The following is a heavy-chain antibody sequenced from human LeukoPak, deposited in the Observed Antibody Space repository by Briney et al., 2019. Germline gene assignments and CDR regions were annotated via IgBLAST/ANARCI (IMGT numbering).Heavy chain of an antibody. V-gene: IGHV3-53*01. Sequence: GGSLRLSCAASGFTVSSNYVSWVRQAPGKGLEWVSIIYRGGSTYYVDSAKGRFTISRDSSKNTLYLQMNSLRAEDTAIYYCARGLGSDCCNFDYWGQGTQVTVSS. CDR1: GFTVSSNY. J-gene: IGHJ4*02. CDR3: ARGLGSDCCNFDY. CDR2: IYRGGST. D-gene: IGHD2-21*02.